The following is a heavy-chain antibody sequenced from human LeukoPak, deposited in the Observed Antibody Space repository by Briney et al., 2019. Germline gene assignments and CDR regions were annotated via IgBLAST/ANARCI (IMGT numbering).Heavy chain of an antibody. J-gene: IGHJ6*02. V-gene: IGHV3-30-3*01. CDR3: ARVGYQKPVRYYYGMDV. Sequence: GGSLRLSCAASGFTFSSYAMHWVRQAPGKGLEWVAVISYDGSNKYYADSVKGRFTISRDNSKNTLYLQMNSLRAEDTAVYYCARVGYQKPVRYYYGMDVWGQGTTVTVSS. CDR1: GFTFSSYA. D-gene: IGHD2-2*01. CDR2: ISYDGSNK.